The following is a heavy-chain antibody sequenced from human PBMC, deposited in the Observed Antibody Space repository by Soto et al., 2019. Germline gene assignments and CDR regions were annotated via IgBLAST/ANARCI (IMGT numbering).Heavy chain of an antibody. Sequence: QVQLVESGGGVVQPGRSLRLSCAASGFTFSSYGMHWVRQAPGKGLEWVAVIWYVGNDKYYADSVKGRFTISRDNSRNTLFLQMSSLRAEDTAVYYCARGVGNFYYAMDVWGQGTTVTVSS. CDR3: ARGVGNFYYAMDV. CDR2: IWYVGNDK. J-gene: IGHJ6*02. D-gene: IGHD7-27*01. V-gene: IGHV3-33*01. CDR1: GFTFSSYG.